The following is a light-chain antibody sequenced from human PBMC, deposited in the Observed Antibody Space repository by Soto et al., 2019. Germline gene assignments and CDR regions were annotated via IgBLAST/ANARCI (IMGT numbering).Light chain of an antibody. Sequence: DIQMTQSPSTLSASVGDRVTITCRASQSISSWLAWYQQKPGKAPKLLIYDASSLESGVPTRFSGSGSGTEFTLTISILQPDDFATYYCQQYNSYPLMYTFGQGTKLEIK. CDR2: DAS. CDR3: QQYNSYPLMYT. J-gene: IGKJ2*01. V-gene: IGKV1-5*01. CDR1: QSISSW.